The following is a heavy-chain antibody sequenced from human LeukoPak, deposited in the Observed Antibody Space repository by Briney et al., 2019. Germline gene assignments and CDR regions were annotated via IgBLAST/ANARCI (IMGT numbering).Heavy chain of an antibody. D-gene: IGHD2-2*01. CDR2: ISGSDGST. V-gene: IGHV3-23*01. J-gene: IGHJ4*02. CDR1: GFTLSSYG. Sequence: GGSLRLSCAASGFTLSSYGMSWVRQAPGKGLERVSFISGSDGSTNYADYVKGRFTMSRDTSKNTLYLQMNSLRDDDTAAYYCAKGRGSTSIYEFWGQGTLVTVSS. CDR3: AKGRGSTSIYEF.